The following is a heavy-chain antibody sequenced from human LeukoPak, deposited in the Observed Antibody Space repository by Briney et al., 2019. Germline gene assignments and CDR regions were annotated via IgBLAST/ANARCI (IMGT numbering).Heavy chain of an antibody. J-gene: IGHJ3*02. V-gene: IGHV3-21*01. CDR1: GFTFSSYS. Sequence: GGSLRPSCAASGFTFSSYSMNWVRQAPGRGLQWVSSISSSSRYIYYADSVKGRFTISRDNAKNSLYLQMNSLRAEDTAVYYCSRGRGGTTVDAFDIWGQGTMVTVSS. D-gene: IGHD1-7*01. CDR3: SRGRGGTTVDAFDI. CDR2: ISSSSRYI.